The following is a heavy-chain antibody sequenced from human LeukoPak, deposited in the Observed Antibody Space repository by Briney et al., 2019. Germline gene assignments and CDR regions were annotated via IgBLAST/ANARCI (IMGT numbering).Heavy chain of an antibody. J-gene: IGHJ4*02. Sequence: GGSLPLSCAASGFPFSNAWMSWVRQAPGKGLEWVGRIKSKTDGGTTDYAAPVKGTFTISRDDSKNTLYLQMNSLKTEDTAVYYCTTDRYYDSSGYYYYFDYWGQGTLVTVSS. CDR2: IKSKTDGGTT. CDR1: GFPFSNAW. D-gene: IGHD3-22*01. CDR3: TTDRYYDSSGYYYYFDY. V-gene: IGHV3-15*01.